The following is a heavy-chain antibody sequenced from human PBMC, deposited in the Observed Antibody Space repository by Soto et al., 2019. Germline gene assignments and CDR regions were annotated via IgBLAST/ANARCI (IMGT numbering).Heavy chain of an antibody. Sequence: QVQLVESGGGVVQPGRSLRLSCAVSGFTFSTYAMHWVRQAPGKGLQWVAVISYDGSNKFYADSVKGRFTMSRDNSKNTLYLQMNSLRAEDTAVYYCARPIVVVSDATQSILTGITGYYGMDVWGRGTTVTVSS. D-gene: IGHD2-2*01. J-gene: IGHJ6*02. CDR1: GFTFSTYA. CDR2: ISYDGSNK. V-gene: IGHV3-30-3*01. CDR3: ARPIVVVSDATQSILTGITGYYGMDV.